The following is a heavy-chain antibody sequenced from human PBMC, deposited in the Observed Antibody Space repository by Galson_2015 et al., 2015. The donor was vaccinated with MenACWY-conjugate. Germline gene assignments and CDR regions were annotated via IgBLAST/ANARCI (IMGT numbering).Heavy chain of an antibody. CDR3: ARDALVVAPAATFRWFDP. D-gene: IGHD2-2*01. Sequence: SLRLSCAASGFSLSRYGMHWVRQAPGKGLEWVAVLRSDGSDEYYVDSVKGRFTISRDNSKNTLYLQMNSLRAEDTAVYYCARDALVVAPAATFRWFDPWGQGTLVTVSS. CDR1: GFSLSRYG. V-gene: IGHV3-33*01. J-gene: IGHJ5*02. CDR2: LRSDGSDE.